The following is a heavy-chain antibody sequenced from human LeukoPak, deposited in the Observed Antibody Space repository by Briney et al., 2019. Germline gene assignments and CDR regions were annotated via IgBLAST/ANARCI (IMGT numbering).Heavy chain of an antibody. Sequence: SETLSLTCAVYGGSFSVNYWGWIRQPPGKGLEWIGEINHRGSTNYNPSLKSRVTISVDTSKNQFSLTLNSVTAADTAVYYCAAAADYWGQGTLVTVSS. CDR2: INHRGST. CDR3: AAAADY. J-gene: IGHJ4*02. CDR1: GGSFSVNY. V-gene: IGHV4-34*01. D-gene: IGHD6-13*01.